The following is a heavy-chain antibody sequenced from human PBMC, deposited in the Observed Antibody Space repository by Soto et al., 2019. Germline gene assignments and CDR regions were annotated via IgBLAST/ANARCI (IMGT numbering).Heavy chain of an antibody. CDR3: ARDLFDY. J-gene: IGHJ4*02. V-gene: IGHV3-48*04. CDR1: GFAFSIYS. CDR2: ITSSSNTI. Sequence: PGGSLRLSCAASGFAFSIYSMNWVRQAPGKGLEWVSYITSSSNTIYYADYVKGRFTISRGNAKNSLYLQMSSLRAEDTAVYYCARDLFDYWGQGTLVTVSS.